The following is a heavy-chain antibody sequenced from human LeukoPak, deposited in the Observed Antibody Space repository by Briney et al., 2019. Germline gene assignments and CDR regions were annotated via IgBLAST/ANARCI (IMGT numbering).Heavy chain of an antibody. CDR1: GGSISSYY. Sequence: PSETLSLTCTVSGGSISSYYWSWIRQPPGKGLEWIGYIYYSGSTNYNPSLKSRVTISVDTSKNQFSLKLSSVTAADTTVYYCARAVSSLWPFDPWGQGTLVTVSS. J-gene: IGHJ5*02. CDR2: IYYSGST. V-gene: IGHV4-59*01. CDR3: ARAVSSLWPFDP. D-gene: IGHD2-21*01.